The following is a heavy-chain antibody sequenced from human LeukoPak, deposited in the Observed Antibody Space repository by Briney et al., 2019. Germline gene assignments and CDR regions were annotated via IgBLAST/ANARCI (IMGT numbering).Heavy chain of an antibody. D-gene: IGHD6-13*01. J-gene: IGHJ5*02. CDR3: SGSIAAVCTRFDP. V-gene: IGHV4-59*01. CDR2: ITYSGST. Sequence: PSETLSLTCTVSNGSISNYYWSWIRQPPGKGLEWIGYITYSGSTNYNSSPKNRLTISLDKSTNQFFLKLNSVTAADTTAYFCSGSIAAVCTRFDPWGQGTLVTVSS. CDR1: NGSISNYY.